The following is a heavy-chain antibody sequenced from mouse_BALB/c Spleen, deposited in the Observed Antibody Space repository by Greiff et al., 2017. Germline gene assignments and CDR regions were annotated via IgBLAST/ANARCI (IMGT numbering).Heavy chain of an antibody. Sequence: EVQLVESGGGLVQPGGSRKLSCAASGFTFSSFGMHWVRQAPEKGLEWVAYISSGSSTIYYADTVKGRFTISRDNPKNTLFLQMTSLRSEDTAMYYCARSGGSLYYAMDYWGQGTSVTVSS. V-gene: IGHV5-17*02. CDR1: GFTFSSFG. D-gene: IGHD3-1*01. CDR2: ISSGSSTI. CDR3: ARSGGSLYYAMDY. J-gene: IGHJ4*01.